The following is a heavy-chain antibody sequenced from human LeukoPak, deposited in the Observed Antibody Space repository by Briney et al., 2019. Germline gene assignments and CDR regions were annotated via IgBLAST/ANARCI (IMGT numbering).Heavy chain of an antibody. CDR2: IYHSGST. D-gene: IGHD3-10*01. J-gene: IGHJ4*02. V-gene: IGHV4-38-2*02. CDR1: GYSISSGYY. Sequence: SETLSLTCTVSGYSISSGYYWGWIRQPPGKGLEWIGSIYHSGSTNYNPSLKSRVTISVDTSKNQFSLKLSSVTAADTAVYYCARRRITMVRGAIDYWGQGTLVTVSS. CDR3: ARRRITMVRGAIDY.